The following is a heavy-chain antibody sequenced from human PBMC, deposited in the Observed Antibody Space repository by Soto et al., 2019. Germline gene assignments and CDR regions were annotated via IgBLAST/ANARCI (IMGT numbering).Heavy chain of an antibody. V-gene: IGHV3-33*01. CDR2: IQSDGSKE. J-gene: IGHJ4*02. CDR1: GFTFSHYG. D-gene: IGHD2-2*01. CDR3: ARDDCGRPSCLAY. Sequence: PGGSLRLSCAATGFTFSHYGMRWVRQAPGKGLEWVAAIQSDGSKEYYADSVKGRFAISRDSSTDTVYLQMNTLRVEDTALYYCARDDCGRPSCLAYWGQGTLVTVSS.